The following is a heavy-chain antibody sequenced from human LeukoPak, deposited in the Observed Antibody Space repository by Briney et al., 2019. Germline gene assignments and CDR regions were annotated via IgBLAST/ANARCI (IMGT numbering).Heavy chain of an antibody. V-gene: IGHV3-30*19. Sequence: PGGSLRLSCAASGFTFSSYGMHWVRQAPGKGLEWVAVTWYDENSKYYADSVKGRFTISRDNSKNTLYLQMNSLRAEDTAVYYCAREGLVTMARGVPPFDYWGQGTLVTVSS. D-gene: IGHD3-10*01. J-gene: IGHJ4*02. CDR1: GFTFSSYG. CDR2: TWYDENSK. CDR3: AREGLVTMARGVPPFDY.